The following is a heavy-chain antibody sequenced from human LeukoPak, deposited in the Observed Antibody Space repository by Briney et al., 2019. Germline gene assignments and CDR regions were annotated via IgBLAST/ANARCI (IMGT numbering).Heavy chain of an antibody. CDR1: GFTFRNTW. D-gene: IGHD6-19*01. CDR3: RTGIAVDY. CDR2: IKRKTDGGTT. V-gene: IGHV3-15*01. J-gene: IGHJ4*02. Sequence: GGSLRLSCAASGFTFRNTWMSWVRQAPGKGLEWVGHIKRKTDGGTTDYAAPVKGRFTISRDDSKNTLYLQMSSLKTEDTAMYYCRTGIAVDYWGQGTLVTVSS.